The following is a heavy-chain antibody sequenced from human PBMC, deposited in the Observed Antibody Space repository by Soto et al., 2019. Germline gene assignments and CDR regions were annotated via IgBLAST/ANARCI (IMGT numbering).Heavy chain of an antibody. J-gene: IGHJ4*02. D-gene: IGHD3-22*01. V-gene: IGHV1-69*01. CDR2: ILPMFGTP. CDR1: GGTFRSYA. CDR3: ARRFRYDSSGYYFDS. Sequence: QVQLVQSGAEVKKPGSSVKVSCKASGGTFRSYAYSWVRRAPGQGLEWMGGILPMFGTPNYAQKFQGRVTISADESTSTAYMELSSLRSEDTAVYYCARRFRYDSSGYYFDSWGQGTLVTVSS.